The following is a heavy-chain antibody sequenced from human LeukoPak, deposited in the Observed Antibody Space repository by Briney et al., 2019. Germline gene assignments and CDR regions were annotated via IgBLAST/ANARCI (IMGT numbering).Heavy chain of an antibody. V-gene: IGHV3-23*01. D-gene: IGHD6-6*01. Sequence: GGSLRLSCAASGFSFSSYAMSWVRQAPGKGLEWVSTISSGGQYVNYADSVKGRLTMSRDNSKNTVYLQMNGLRAEDTAKYYCAKLCGSSSVSDYWGQGTLVTVSS. CDR1: GFSFSSYA. CDR3: AKLCGSSSVSDY. CDR2: ISSGGQYV. J-gene: IGHJ4*02.